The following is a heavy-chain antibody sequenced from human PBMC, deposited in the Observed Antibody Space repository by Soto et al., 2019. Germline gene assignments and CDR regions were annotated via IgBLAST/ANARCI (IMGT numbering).Heavy chain of an antibody. D-gene: IGHD2-8*01. Sequence: SETLSLTCSVSGGSISSGYWTWIRQPPGKGLEWIGYIYYGGSINYNPSLKSRVIISVDTAKNQFSLRLSSVTAADTAVYYCTGAYYDINGDSLDPWGQGTSVTVSS. CDR2: IYYGGSI. CDR3: TGAYYDINGDSLDP. CDR1: GGSISSGY. J-gene: IGHJ5*02. V-gene: IGHV4-59*01.